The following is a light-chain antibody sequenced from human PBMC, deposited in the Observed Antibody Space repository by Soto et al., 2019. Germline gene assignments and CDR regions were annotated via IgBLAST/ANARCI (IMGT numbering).Light chain of an antibody. CDR3: QQRSNYIT. J-gene: IGKJ5*01. Sequence: EIVMTQSPATLSVSPGERATLSCRASQSVSSNLAWYQQKPGQAPRLLISGASTRAAGIPARFSGSGSGTDFTLTISSLEPEDFAIYYCQQRSNYITFGQGTRLEI. V-gene: IGKV3-11*01. CDR2: GAS. CDR1: QSVSSN.